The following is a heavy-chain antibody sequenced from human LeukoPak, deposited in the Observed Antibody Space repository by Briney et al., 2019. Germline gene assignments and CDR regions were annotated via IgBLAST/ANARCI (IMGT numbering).Heavy chain of an antibody. CDR2: ITGDDST. D-gene: IGHD3-3*01. J-gene: IGHJ4*02. CDR3: AKGHYDFRDY. V-gene: IGHV3-23*01. CDR1: GFTFGTFA. Sequence: PGGSLRLSCAASGFTFGTFAFSWVRQAPGKGLEWVSSITGDDSTYYADSVKGRLTISRDTSSNTLYLQMNSLRAEDTALYYCAKGHYDFRDYWGQGTLVTVSS.